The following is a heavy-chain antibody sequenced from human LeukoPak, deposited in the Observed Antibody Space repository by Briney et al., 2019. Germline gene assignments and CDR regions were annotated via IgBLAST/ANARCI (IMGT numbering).Heavy chain of an antibody. J-gene: IGHJ5*02. CDR2: MNPNSGNT. CDR3: ARGGSAVGATSSWFDP. CDR1: GYTFTTSD. D-gene: IGHD1-26*01. V-gene: IGHV1-8*02. Sequence: ASVKVSCKASGYTFTTSDINWVRQATGQGLEWMGWMNPNSGNTGYAQKFQGRVTMTRNTSISTAYMELSSLRSEDTAVYYCARGGSAVGATSSWFDPWGQETLVTVSS.